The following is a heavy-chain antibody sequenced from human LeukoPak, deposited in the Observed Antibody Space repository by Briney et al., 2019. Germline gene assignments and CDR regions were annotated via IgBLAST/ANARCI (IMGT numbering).Heavy chain of an antibody. CDR2: IIVVVGYI. V-gene: IGHV3-21*01. CDR1: GFTFISYA. J-gene: IGHJ4*02. CDR3: ARTLYYDSSGSGK. D-gene: IGHD3-22*01. Sequence: GGSRRFSFAASGFTFISYAMTWFPQAPGKGLGGVSPIIVVVGYIYYAVSVKGRFTISRDNAKNSLYLQMNSVSAEDTAVYYCARTLYYDSSGSGKWGQGTLVTVSS.